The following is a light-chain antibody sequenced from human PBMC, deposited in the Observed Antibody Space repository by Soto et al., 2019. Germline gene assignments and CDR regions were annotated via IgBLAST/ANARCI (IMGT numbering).Light chain of an antibody. CDR2: GAS. J-gene: IGKJ1*01. CDR1: QSIIIN. CDR3: QQSYSSPPT. V-gene: IGKV3D-15*01. Sequence: EIVLTRSPGTLSLSPWDIVTLSCRASQSIIINLAWYQHKPGQAPRLLIHGASTRATGVPARISGSGSGTDFTLTISSLQPEDFATYYCQQSYSSPPTFGQGTKVDIK.